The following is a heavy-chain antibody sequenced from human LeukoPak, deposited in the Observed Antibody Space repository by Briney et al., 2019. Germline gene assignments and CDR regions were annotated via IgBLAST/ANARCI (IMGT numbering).Heavy chain of an antibody. CDR2: IYYSGDT. CDR3: ARDPDYGSGSYYNTFDY. V-gene: IGHV4-59*01. Sequence: SETLSLTCTVSGGSISGYSWSWIRQPPGRGLEWIGYIYYSGDTNYNPSLKSRVTISVDTSKNQLSLKLSSVTTADTAVYYCARDPDYGSGSYYNTFDYWGQGTLVTVSS. CDR1: GGSISGYS. D-gene: IGHD3-10*01. J-gene: IGHJ4*02.